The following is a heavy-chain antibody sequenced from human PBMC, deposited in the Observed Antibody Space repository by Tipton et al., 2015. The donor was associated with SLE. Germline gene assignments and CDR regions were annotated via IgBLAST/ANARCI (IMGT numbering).Heavy chain of an antibody. CDR3: ARHRLDYDYVWGSYRYFDY. D-gene: IGHD3-16*02. Sequence: TLSLTCSVSGASVSSYYWSWIRQPPGKGLEWIGYMYYSGSTNYNPSLKSRVTISVDTSKNQFSLKLNSVTAADTAVYYCARHRLDYDYVWGSYRYFDYWGQGILVTVSS. CDR2: MYYSGST. V-gene: IGHV4-59*02. CDR1: GASVSSYY. J-gene: IGHJ4*02.